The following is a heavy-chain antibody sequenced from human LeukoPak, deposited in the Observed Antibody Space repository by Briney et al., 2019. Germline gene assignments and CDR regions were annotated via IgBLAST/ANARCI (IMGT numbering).Heavy chain of an antibody. J-gene: IGHJ4*02. Sequence: SETLSLTCTVSGGSISSYYWNWIRQPPGKGLEWIGYIYYTGSTNYNPSLKSRVTISVDTSKNQFSLKLSSVTAADTAVYYCARFPQNYYYDSSGFDYWGQGTLVTVSS. CDR1: GGSISSYY. CDR3: ARFPQNYYYDSSGFDY. D-gene: IGHD3-22*01. CDR2: IYYTGST. V-gene: IGHV4-59*01.